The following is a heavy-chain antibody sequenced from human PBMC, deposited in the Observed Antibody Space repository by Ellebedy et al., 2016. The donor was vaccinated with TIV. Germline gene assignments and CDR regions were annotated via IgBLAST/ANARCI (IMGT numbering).Heavy chain of an antibody. CDR2: ISTSGGST. CDR1: GSTFTNYA. V-gene: IGHV3-23*01. J-gene: IGHJ4*02. CDR3: VRGAGSYHFDY. D-gene: IGHD1-26*01. Sequence: PGGSLRLSCAASGSTFTNYAMSLVRQAPGKGLEWVSAISTSGGSTYYADSVKGRFTVSRDNPKNTLYLQMNSLRAEDTAVYYCVRGAGSYHFDYWGQGTLVTV.